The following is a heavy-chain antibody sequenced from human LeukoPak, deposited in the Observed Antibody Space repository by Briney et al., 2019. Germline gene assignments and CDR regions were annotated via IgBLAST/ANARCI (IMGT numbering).Heavy chain of an antibody. CDR1: GFTVSSNY. Sequence: GGSLRLSCAASGFTVSSNYMSWVRQAPGKGLEWVSAISGSGGSTYYADSVKGRFTISRDNSKNTLYLQMNSLRAEDTAVYYCAKDLGGASGYWGQGTLVTVSS. D-gene: IGHD3-16*01. V-gene: IGHV3-23*01. J-gene: IGHJ4*02. CDR3: AKDLGGASGY. CDR2: ISGSGGST.